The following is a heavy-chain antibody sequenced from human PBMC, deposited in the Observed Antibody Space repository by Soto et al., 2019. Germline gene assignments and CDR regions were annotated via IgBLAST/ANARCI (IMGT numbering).Heavy chain of an antibody. J-gene: IGHJ6*02. Sequence: GGSLRLSCAASGFTFSSYAMSWVRQAPGKGLEWVSAISGSGGSTYYADSVKGRFTISRDNSKNTLYLQMNSLRAEDTAVYYCAKALYYYDRSGYYPDYYYYGMDVWGQGTTVTISS. CDR2: ISGSGGST. V-gene: IGHV3-23*01. CDR1: GFTFSSYA. CDR3: AKALYYYDRSGYYPDYYYYGMDV. D-gene: IGHD3-22*01.